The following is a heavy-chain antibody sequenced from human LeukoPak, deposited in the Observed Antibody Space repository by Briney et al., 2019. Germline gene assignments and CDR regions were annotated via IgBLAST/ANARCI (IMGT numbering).Heavy chain of an antibody. CDR2: IKQDGGEK. J-gene: IGHJ5*02. V-gene: IGHV3-7*03. D-gene: IGHD5-24*01. CDR3: VRFDFREMATIS. CDR1: GFPFSNYW. Sequence: GGSLRLSCAASGFPFSNYWMSWVRQAPGRGPEWVANIKQDGGEKFYVDSVKGRFTISRDNAKNSLYLQMNSLKTEDTAVYYCVRFDFREMATISWGQGTLVTVSS.